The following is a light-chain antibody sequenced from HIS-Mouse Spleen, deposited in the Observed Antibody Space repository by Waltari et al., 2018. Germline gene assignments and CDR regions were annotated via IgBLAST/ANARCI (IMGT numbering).Light chain of an antibody. CDR2: AAS. V-gene: IGKV1-39*01. Sequence: DIQMTQSPSSLSASVGDRVTITCRASQSISSYLNWYQQKPGKAPKLLIYAASRLQSGVPSRFSGSGSVTDFTLTISSLQPEDVATYYCQQSYSTPRTFGQGTKVEIK. CDR3: QQSYSTPRT. CDR1: QSISSY. J-gene: IGKJ1*01.